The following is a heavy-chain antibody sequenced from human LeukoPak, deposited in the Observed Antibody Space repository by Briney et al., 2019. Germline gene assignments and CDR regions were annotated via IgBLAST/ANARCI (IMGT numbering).Heavy chain of an antibody. CDR2: FDPEDGET. V-gene: IGHV1-24*01. D-gene: IGHD3-22*01. CDR1: GYTLTELS. Sequence: ASVKVSCKVSGYTLTELSMHWVRQAPGKGLEWMGGFDPEDGETIYAQKFQGRVTMTEDTSTDTAYVELSSLRSEDTAVYYCATAGVVVAYRNFDYWGQGTLVTVSS. J-gene: IGHJ4*02. CDR3: ATAGVVVAYRNFDY.